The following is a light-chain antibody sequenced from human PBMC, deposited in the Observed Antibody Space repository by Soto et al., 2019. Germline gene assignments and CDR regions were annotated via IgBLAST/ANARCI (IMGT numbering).Light chain of an antibody. CDR1: QSVFYNSNNKHY. CDR2: WAS. V-gene: IGKV4-1*01. Sequence: DIVMTQSPDSLAVSLGERATINCKPSQSVFYNSNNKHYLAWYQHKPGQPPKLLIYWASTRESGVPDRFSGRGVGKEFTPPNSSLQPGDGGVYYCQEYYCSPLTFGGGTKVEIK. J-gene: IGKJ4*01. CDR3: QEYYCSPLT.